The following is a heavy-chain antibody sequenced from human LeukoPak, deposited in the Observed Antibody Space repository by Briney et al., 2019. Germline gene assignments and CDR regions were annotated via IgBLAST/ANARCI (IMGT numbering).Heavy chain of an antibody. J-gene: IGHJ4*02. D-gene: IGHD2-2*01. CDR2: IHTSGST. CDR3: ARDQLLWAFDS. Sequence: NPSETLSLTCTVSGGSISSGSYYWNWIRQPAGKGLEWIGRIHTSGSTNYNPSLKSRVTISVDTSKNQFSLKLSSVTAADTAVYYCARDQLLWAFDSWGQGTLVTVSS. CDR1: GGSISSGSYY. V-gene: IGHV4-61*02.